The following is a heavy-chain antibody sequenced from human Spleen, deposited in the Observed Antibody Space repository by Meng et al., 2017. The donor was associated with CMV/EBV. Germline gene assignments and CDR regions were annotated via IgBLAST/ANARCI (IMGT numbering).Heavy chain of an antibody. CDR1: GYTFTSYG. Sequence: ASVKVSCKASGYTFTSYGISWVRQAPGQGLEWMGWVSAYNGNTYYAQNLRGRVTMTTDTSTSTAYMELRSLRSDDTAVYYCVWGGTLTERTYYYYGMDVWGQGTTVTVSS. CDR2: VSAYNGNT. J-gene: IGHJ6*02. CDR3: VWGGTLTERTYYYYGMDV. D-gene: IGHD1-1*01. V-gene: IGHV1-18*01.